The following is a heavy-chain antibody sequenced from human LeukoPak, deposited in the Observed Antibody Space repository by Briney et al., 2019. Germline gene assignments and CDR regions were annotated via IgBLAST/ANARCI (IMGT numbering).Heavy chain of an antibody. D-gene: IGHD6-13*01. CDR3: ARDSGPYSSSWYRFSFDP. V-gene: IGHV4-38-2*02. CDR1: GFSISSGYY. Sequence: SETLSLTCTVSGFSISSGYYWGWIRQPPGKGLEWIGGIYYSGSTNYNPSLKSRVTISVDKSKNQFSLKLSSVTAADTAVYYCARDSGPYSSSWYRFSFDPWGQGTLVTVSS. CDR2: IYYSGST. J-gene: IGHJ5*02.